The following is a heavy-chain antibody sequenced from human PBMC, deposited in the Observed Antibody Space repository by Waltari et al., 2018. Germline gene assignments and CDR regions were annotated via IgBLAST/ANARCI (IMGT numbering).Heavy chain of an antibody. J-gene: IGHJ4*02. Sequence: EVQLVESGGGSVQPGGSLRLSCAASGMTFSNYWMNWVRQAPGKGLEWVANIKQDGSAKNYVDSVEGRFSISRDNAQNSLYLQMNSLRAEDTAIYYCVTGLTTVTAKDYFDHWGQGALVTVS. CDR3: VTGLTTVTAKDYFDH. V-gene: IGHV3-7*01. D-gene: IGHD4-17*01. CDR1: GMTFSNYW. CDR2: IKQDGSAK.